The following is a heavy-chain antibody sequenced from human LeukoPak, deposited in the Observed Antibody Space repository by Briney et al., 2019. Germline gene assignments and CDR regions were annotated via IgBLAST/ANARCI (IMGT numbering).Heavy chain of an antibody. CDR1: GGSISNYY. Sequence: PSETLSLTCTVSGGSISNYYWSWIRQPPGQGLEWIGHIYYSGSTNYNPSLKSRVTISVDTSKNQFSLKLSSVTAADTAVYYCARGDGSGRELDYWGQGTLVTVSS. CDR3: ARGDGSGRELDY. J-gene: IGHJ4*02. CDR2: IYYSGST. V-gene: IGHV4-59*01. D-gene: IGHD3-10*01.